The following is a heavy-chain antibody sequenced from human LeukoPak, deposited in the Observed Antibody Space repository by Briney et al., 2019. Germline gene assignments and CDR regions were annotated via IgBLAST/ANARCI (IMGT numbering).Heavy chain of an antibody. Sequence: SETLSLTCTVSGGSISSGDYYWSWIRQPPGKGLEWIGYIYYSGSTYYNPSLKSRVTISVDTSKNQFSLKLSSVTAADTAVYYCAREPYSSSPSAEYFDFWGRGTLVTVSS. J-gene: IGHJ2*01. CDR2: IYYSGST. D-gene: IGHD6-6*01. V-gene: IGHV4-30-4*08. CDR1: GGSISSGDYY. CDR3: AREPYSSSPSAEYFDF.